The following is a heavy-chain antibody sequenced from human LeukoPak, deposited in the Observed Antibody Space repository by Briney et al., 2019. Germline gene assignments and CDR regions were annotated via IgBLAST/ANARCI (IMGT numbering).Heavy chain of an antibody. V-gene: IGHV3-72*01. D-gene: IGHD5-24*01. CDR3: ARDGVRDGLYFDY. J-gene: IGHJ4*02. Sequence: GGSLRLSCAASGFTFSDHYMDWVRQAPGKGLEWVGRTRNKANSYTTEYAASVKGRFTISRDDSKNSLYLQMNSLRAKDTAVYYCARDGVRDGLYFDYWGQGILVTVSS. CDR2: TRNKANSYTT. CDR1: GFTFSDHY.